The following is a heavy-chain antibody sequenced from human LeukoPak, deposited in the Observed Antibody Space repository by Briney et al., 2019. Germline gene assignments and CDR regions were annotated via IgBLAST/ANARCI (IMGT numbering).Heavy chain of an antibody. Sequence: SETLSLTCAVSGGSISSSNWWSWVRQPPGKGLEWIGEIYHSGSTNYNPSLKSRVTISVDKSKNQFSLKLSSVTAADTAVYYCASCRYGSGSYYVDYWGQGTWSPSPQ. D-gene: IGHD3-10*01. J-gene: IGHJ4*02. V-gene: IGHV4-4*02. CDR2: IYHSGST. CDR1: GGSISSSNW. CDR3: ASCRYGSGSYYVDY.